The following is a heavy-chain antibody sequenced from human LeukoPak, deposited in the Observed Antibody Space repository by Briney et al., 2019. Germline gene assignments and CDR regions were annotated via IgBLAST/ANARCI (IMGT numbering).Heavy chain of an antibody. J-gene: IGHJ4*02. V-gene: IGHV4-39*01. CDR1: GASVTMGSYY. CDR3: ARPFQDYDKGAFFYFFDF. D-gene: IGHD3-22*01. Sequence: SETLSLTCSVSGASVTMGSYYWAWIRQPPGKGLEWIGTFHFSGSTYYNPSLKSRVTISVDTSKNSVSLMLRSVTAADTAVYFCARPFQDYDKGAFFYFFDFWGQGILVTVSS. CDR2: FHFSGST.